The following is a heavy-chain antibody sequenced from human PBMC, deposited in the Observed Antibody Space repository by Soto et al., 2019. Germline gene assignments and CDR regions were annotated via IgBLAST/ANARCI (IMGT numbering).Heavy chain of an antibody. D-gene: IGHD6-19*01. CDR1: GYSNPSGYY. J-gene: IGHJ4*02. CDR2: IFQSGST. CDR3: ARDLEWLGTDS. Sequence: PSATLSLTCAVSGYSNPSGYYWGWNRQPPGKGLEWIGSIFQSGSTYYNPSLRSRVTISMDTSKNQFSLTLSLLTAADTAVYYCARDLEWLGTDSWGQGLMVT. V-gene: IGHV4-38-2*02.